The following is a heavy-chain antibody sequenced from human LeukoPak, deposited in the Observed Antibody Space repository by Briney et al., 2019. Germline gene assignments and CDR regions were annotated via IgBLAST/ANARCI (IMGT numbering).Heavy chain of an antibody. J-gene: IGHJ6*03. Sequence: ASVKVSCKASGYSFTSYGLNWVRQAPGQGLEWMGWISAYNGKTFYAEKFQGRVTMTRDTSTNTAYMELRSLGSGDTAVYYCARRAGTYYYYYMDVWGKGTTVTVSS. D-gene: IGHD6-13*01. V-gene: IGHV1-18*01. CDR2: ISAYNGKT. CDR1: GYSFTSYG. CDR3: ARRAGTYYYYYMDV.